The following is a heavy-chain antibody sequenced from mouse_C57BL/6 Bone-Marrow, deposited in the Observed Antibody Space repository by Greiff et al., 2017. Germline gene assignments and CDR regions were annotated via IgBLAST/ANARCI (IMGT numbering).Heavy chain of an antibody. CDR3: ARRNSSGYGDY. CDR1: GYTFTSYW. CDR2: IDPSDSYT. Sequence: VQLQQPGAELVRPGTSVKLSCKASGYTFTSYWMHWVKQRPGQGLEWIGVIDPSDSYTNYNQKFKGKATLTVDTSSSTAYMQLSSLTSEDSAVYYCARRNSSGYGDYWGQGTTLTVSS. J-gene: IGHJ2*01. V-gene: IGHV1-59*01. D-gene: IGHD3-2*02.